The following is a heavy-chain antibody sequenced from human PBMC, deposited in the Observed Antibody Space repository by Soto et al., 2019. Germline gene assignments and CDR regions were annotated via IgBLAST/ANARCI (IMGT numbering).Heavy chain of an antibody. CDR3: AKEFYYYDSSGPDQGHY. CDR2: ISGSGGST. V-gene: IGHV3-23*01. CDR1: GFTFSSYA. J-gene: IGHJ4*02. D-gene: IGHD3-22*01. Sequence: PGGSLRLSCAASGFTFSSYARSWVRQAPGKGLEWVSAISGSGGSTYYADSVKGRFTISRDNSKNTLYLQMNSLRAEDTAVYYCAKEFYYYDSSGPDQGHYWGQGTLVTVSS.